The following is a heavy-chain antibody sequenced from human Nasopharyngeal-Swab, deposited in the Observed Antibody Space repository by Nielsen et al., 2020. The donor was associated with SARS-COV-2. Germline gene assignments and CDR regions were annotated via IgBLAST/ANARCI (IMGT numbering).Heavy chain of an antibody. V-gene: IGHV3-23*01. J-gene: IGHJ4*02. D-gene: IGHD1-14*01. CDR3: AKGGTSGYLEPYYFDY. CDR2: ISGSGGST. Sequence: GESLKLSCAASGFTFSSYAMSWVRQAPGKGLEWVSAISGSGGSTYYADSVKGRFTISRDNSKNTLYLQMNSLRAEDTAVYYCAKGGTSGYLEPYYFDYWGQGTLVTVSS. CDR1: GFTFSSYA.